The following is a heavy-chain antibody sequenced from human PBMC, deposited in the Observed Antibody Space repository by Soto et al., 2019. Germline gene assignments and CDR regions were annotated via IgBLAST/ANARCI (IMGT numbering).Heavy chain of an antibody. D-gene: IGHD5-12*01. V-gene: IGHV4-39*01. CDR2: IYYSGST. Sequence: QLQLQESGPGLVKPSETLSLTCTVSGGSISSSSYYWGWIRQPPGKGLEWIGSIYYSGSTYYNPSLKSRVTLSVDTSKNQFSLKLSSVTAADTAVYYCARLNVVDIVATIPRLWGQGTLVTVSS. CDR3: ARLNVVDIVATIPRL. CDR1: GGSISSSSYY. J-gene: IGHJ4*02.